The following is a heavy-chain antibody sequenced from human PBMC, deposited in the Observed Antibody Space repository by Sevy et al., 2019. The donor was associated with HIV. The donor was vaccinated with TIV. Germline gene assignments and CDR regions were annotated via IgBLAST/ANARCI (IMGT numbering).Heavy chain of an antibody. V-gene: IGHV1-69*13. CDR1: GGTFSSYA. J-gene: IGHJ4*02. Sequence: ASVKVSCKACGGTFSSYAISWVRQAPGQGLEWMGGIIPIFGTANYAQKFQGRVTITADESTSTAYMELSSLRSEDTAVYYCARDTERRFDYWGQGTLVTVSS. CDR2: IIPIFGTA. CDR3: ARDTERRFDY. D-gene: IGHD1-1*01.